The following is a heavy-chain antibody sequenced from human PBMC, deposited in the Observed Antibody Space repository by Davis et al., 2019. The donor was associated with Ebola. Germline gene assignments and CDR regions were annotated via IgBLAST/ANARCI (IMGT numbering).Heavy chain of an antibody. V-gene: IGHV3-48*03. D-gene: IGHD2-21*01. CDR1: GFTFSSYE. CDR3: AREIAYCGGDCFYYYYGMDV. Sequence: GESLKISCAASGFTFSSYEMNWVRQAPGKGLEWVSYISSSGSTIYYADSVKGRFTISRDNSKNTLYLQMNSLRAEDTAVYYCAREIAYCGGDCFYYYYGMDVWGQGTTVTVSS. J-gene: IGHJ6*02. CDR2: ISSSGSTI.